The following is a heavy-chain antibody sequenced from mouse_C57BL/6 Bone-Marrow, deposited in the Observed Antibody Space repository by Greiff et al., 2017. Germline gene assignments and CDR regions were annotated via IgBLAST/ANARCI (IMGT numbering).Heavy chain of an antibody. CDR3: ARWAPSYYYGSSWWYFDV. D-gene: IGHD1-1*01. J-gene: IGHJ1*03. Sequence: QVQLQQSGAELVKPGASVKISSKASGYAFSSYWMNWVKQRPGKGLEWIGQIYPGDGDTNYNGKFKGKATLTADKSSSTAYMQLSSLTSEDSAVYFCARWAPSYYYGSSWWYFDVWGTGTTVTVSS. CDR2: IYPGDGDT. CDR1: GYAFSSYW. V-gene: IGHV1-80*01.